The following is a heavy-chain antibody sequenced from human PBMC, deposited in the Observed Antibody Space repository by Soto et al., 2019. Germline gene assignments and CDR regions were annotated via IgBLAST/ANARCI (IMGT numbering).Heavy chain of an antibody. CDR3: ASCTSCYQRLDY. D-gene: IGHD2-2*01. Sequence: ASVKVSCKASGYTFTSYGISWVRQAPGQGLEWMGWISAYNGNTNYAQKLQGRVTMTTDTSTSTAYMELRSLRSDDTAVYYCASCTSCYQRLDYWGQGTLVTVSS. CDR1: GYTFTSYG. CDR2: ISAYNGNT. V-gene: IGHV1-18*01. J-gene: IGHJ4*02.